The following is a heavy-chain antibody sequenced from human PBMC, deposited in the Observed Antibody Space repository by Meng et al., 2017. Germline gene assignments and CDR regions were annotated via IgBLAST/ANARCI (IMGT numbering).Heavy chain of an antibody. CDR2: IYYSGST. J-gene: IGHJ4*02. CDR3: AMIRIAAAVLDY. V-gene: IGHV4-39*07. CDR1: GGAISRSSYY. Sequence: LQESGPGLVRPSETLSLTSPVSGGAISRSSYYWGWIRQPPGKGLEWIGSIYYSGSTYYNPSLKSRVTISVDTSKNQFSLKLSSVTAADTAVYYCAMIRIAAAVLDYWGQGTLVTVSS. D-gene: IGHD6-13*01.